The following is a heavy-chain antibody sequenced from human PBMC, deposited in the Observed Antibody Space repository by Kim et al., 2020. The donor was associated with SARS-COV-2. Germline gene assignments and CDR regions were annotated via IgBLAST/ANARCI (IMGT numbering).Heavy chain of an antibody. D-gene: IGHD3-10*01. J-gene: IGHJ4*02. CDR3: AKRRYYYGSGSQEFDY. CDR2: IWYDGSNK. V-gene: IGHV3-33*06. CDR1: GFTFSSYG. Sequence: GGSLRLSCAASGFTFSSYGMHWVRQAPGKGLEWVAVIWYDGSNKYYADSVKGRFTISRDNSKNTLYLQMNSLRAEDTAVYYCAKRRYYYGSGSQEFDYWGQGTLVTVSS.